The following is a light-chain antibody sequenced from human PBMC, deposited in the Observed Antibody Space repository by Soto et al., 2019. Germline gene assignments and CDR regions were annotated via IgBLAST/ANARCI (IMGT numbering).Light chain of an antibody. Sequence: EIVMTQSPATLSLSPGERATLSCRASQTVTNNLAWSLHKPGQAPRLVIYGASSRAPGIPDRFSGSGYGTGFTLTISSLQSEDFAIYYCQQYNDWPRPFGQGTKVDI. J-gene: IGKJ1*01. CDR3: QQYNDWPRP. CDR2: GAS. V-gene: IGKV3-15*01. CDR1: QTVTNN.